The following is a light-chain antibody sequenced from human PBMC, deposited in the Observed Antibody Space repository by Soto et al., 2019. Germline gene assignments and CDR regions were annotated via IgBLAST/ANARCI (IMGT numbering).Light chain of an antibody. CDR1: SSDVGGYNY. J-gene: IGLJ3*02. CDR2: DVS. CDR3: SSYRTGSVVL. Sequence: QSVLTQPRSVSGSPGQSVTISCTGTSSDVGGYNYVSWYQQHPGKAPKLMIYDVSKRPSGVPDRFSGSKSGNTASLTISGLQAEDEADYYCSSYRTGSVVLFGGGTKLTVL. V-gene: IGLV2-11*01.